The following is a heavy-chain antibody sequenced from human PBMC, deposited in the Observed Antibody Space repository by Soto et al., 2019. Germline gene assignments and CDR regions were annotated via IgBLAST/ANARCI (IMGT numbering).Heavy chain of an antibody. CDR2: SYYSGSP. D-gene: IGHD2-15*01. CDR3: ARGGVVVVAGNWCDP. V-gene: IGHV4-30-4*01. CDR1: GGSISSGDYY. J-gene: IGHJ5*02. Sequence: QVQLQESGPGLVKPSQTMSLTCTVSGGSISSGDYYWRWIRQPPGNGLEWIGYSYYSGSPYYTPSLTSRVTISVDTSKNQFSLKLSAVTAADTAVYYCARGGVVVVAGNWCDPWGQGTLVTVSS.